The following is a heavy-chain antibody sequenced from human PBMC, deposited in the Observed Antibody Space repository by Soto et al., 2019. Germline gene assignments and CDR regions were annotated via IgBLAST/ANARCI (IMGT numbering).Heavy chain of an antibody. J-gene: IGHJ5*02. D-gene: IGHD2-15*01. Sequence: SETLSLTCTVSGGSISSSSYYWGWIRQPPGKGLEWIGSIYYSGSTYYNPSLKSRVTISVDTSKNQFSLKLSSVTAADTAVYYCASPKLRISWEGWFDPWGQGTLVTVSS. CDR3: ASPKLRISWEGWFDP. V-gene: IGHV4-39*01. CDR1: GGSISSSSYY. CDR2: IYYSGST.